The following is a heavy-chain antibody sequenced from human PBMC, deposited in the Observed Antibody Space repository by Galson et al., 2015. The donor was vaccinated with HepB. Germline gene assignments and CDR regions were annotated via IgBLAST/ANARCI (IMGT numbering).Heavy chain of an antibody. Sequence: LSLTCTVSGGSISSSSYYWGWVRQPPGKGLEWIGSIYYSGSTYYNPSLKSRVTISVDTSKNQFSLKLSSVTAADTAVYYCARRDDYGDYGAVVGAFDIWGQGTMVTVSS. CDR2: IYYSGST. J-gene: IGHJ3*02. V-gene: IGHV4-39*01. CDR1: GGSISSSSYY. CDR3: ARRDDYGDYGAVVGAFDI. D-gene: IGHD4-17*01.